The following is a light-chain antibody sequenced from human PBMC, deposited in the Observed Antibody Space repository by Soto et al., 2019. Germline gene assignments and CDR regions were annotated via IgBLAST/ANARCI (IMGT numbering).Light chain of an antibody. V-gene: IGLV2-14*01. CDR2: EVS. J-gene: IGLJ1*01. Sequence: QSALAQPASVSGSPGQSITISCTGTGSDIGDYNYVSWYQQYPGKAPKLIISEVSSRPSGISNRFSGSKSASTASLTISGLQPEDEADYYCCSYSTTIPYVFGTGTKVTVL. CDR3: CSYSTTIPYV. CDR1: GSDIGDYNY.